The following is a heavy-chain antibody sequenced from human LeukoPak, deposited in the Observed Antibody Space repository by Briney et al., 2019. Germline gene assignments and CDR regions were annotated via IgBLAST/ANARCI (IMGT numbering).Heavy chain of an antibody. D-gene: IGHD3-22*01. V-gene: IGHV4-59*01. CDR2: IYYSGST. J-gene: IGHJ4*02. Sequence: ASETLSLTCTVSGGSISSYYWSWIRQPPGKGLEWIGYIYYSGSTNYNPPLKSRVTISVDTSKNQFSLKLSSVTAADTVVYYCASYSYYYDSSGYFDYWGQGTLVTVSS. CDR3: ASYSYYYDSSGYFDY. CDR1: GGSISSYY.